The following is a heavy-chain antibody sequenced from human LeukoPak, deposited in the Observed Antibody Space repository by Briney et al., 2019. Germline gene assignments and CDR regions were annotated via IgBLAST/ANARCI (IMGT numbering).Heavy chain of an antibody. D-gene: IGHD6-25*01. Sequence: SQTLSLTCAISGDSVSSNSAAWNWIRQPPSRGLEWLGRTYYRSQWYSEYGASVRSRITITPDTSKIQFSLQLNSVTPEDTAVYYCARYTSAWYLDYWGQGTLVTVSS. V-gene: IGHV6-1*01. CDR3: ARYTSAWYLDY. J-gene: IGHJ4*02. CDR1: GDSVSSNSAA. CDR2: TYYRSQWYS.